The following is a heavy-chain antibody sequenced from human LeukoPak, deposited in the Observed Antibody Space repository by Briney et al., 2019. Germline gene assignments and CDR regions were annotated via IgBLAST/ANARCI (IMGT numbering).Heavy chain of an antibody. CDR1: GFTFSSYG. J-gene: IGHJ4*02. CDR3: ARWDFLTAAGDS. CDR2: IRYDGSNK. D-gene: IGHD3-9*01. Sequence: GGSLRLSCAASGFTFSSYGMHWVRQAPGKGLEWVAFIRYDGSNKYYADSVKGRFTISRDNAKSTMFLQMNSLRAEDTAVYFCARWDFLTAAGDSWGQGTLVAVSS. V-gene: IGHV3-30*02.